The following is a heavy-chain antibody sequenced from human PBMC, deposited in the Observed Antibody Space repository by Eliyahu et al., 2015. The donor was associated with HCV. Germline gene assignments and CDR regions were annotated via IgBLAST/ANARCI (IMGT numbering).Heavy chain of an antibody. V-gene: IGHV3-23*01. CDR1: GFTFSSXX. D-gene: IGHD3-10*01. CDR2: IXGSGGST. J-gene: IGHJ4*02. CDR3: AKGSRGTITMVRGVELDY. Sequence: EVQLLESGGGLVQPGGSLRLSCAASGFTFSSXXMSWVRQAPGKGLEWVSAIXGSGGSTYYADSVKGRFTISRDNSKNTVYLQMNSLRAEDTAVYYCAKGSRGTITMVRGVELDYWGQGTLVTVSS.